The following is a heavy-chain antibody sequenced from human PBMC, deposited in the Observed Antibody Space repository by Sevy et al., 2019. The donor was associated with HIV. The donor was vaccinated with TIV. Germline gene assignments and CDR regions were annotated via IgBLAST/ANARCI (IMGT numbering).Heavy chain of an antibody. D-gene: IGHD6-13*01. V-gene: IGHV1-18*01. Sequence: ASVKVSCKASGYTFSSYVIIWVRQAPGQGLEWVGWINVYSGAKNSAQKLQGRVTLTTDTSTSTAYMELRSLRSDDTAVYYCARLSAAGTGYFDFWAREPWSPSPQ. CDR2: INVYSGAK. J-gene: IGHJ4*02. CDR3: ARLSAAGTGYFDF. CDR1: GYTFSSYV.